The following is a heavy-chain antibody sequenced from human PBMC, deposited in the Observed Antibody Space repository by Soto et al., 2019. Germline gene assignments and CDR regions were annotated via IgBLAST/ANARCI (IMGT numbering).Heavy chain of an antibody. J-gene: IGHJ6*03. CDR2: ISSSSSYI. V-gene: IGHV3-21*01. CDR1: GFTFSSYS. CDR3: ARDPSYCSSTSCYGGYYYSYYMDV. Sequence: PGGSLRLSCAASGFTFSSYSMNWVRQAPGKGLEWVSSISSSSSYIYYADSVKGRFTISRDNAKNSLYLQMNSLRAEDTAVYYCARDPSYCSSTSCYGGYYYSYYMDVWGKGTTVTVSS. D-gene: IGHD2-2*01.